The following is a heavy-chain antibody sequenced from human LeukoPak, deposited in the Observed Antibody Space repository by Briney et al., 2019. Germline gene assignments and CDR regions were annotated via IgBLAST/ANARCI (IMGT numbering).Heavy chain of an antibody. J-gene: IGHJ4*02. CDR2: ISGSGGST. D-gene: IGHD3-16*01. CDR1: GFTFSSYA. V-gene: IGHV3-23*01. CDR3: SQGYYDYVWGSYYFNY. Sequence: GGSLRLSCAASGFTFSSYAMSWVRQAPGKGLEWVSAISGSGGSTYYADSVKGRFTISRDNSRDTLYLQMNSLRAEDTAVYYCSQGYYDYVWGSYYFNYWGQGTLVTVSS.